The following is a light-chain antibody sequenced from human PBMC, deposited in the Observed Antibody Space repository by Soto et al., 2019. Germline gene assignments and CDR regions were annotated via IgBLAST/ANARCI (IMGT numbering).Light chain of an antibody. CDR2: DVN. J-gene: IGLJ1*01. Sequence: QSALTQPRSVSGSPGQSVTISCTGTSSDVGGFNSVSWYQQHPGKAPKLMIYDVNKRPSGVPDRFSGSKSGSTASQTISGLQAEDEADYYCCSYAGSYSYAFATGTKLTVL. CDR3: CSYAGSYSYA. CDR1: SSDVGGFNS. V-gene: IGLV2-11*01.